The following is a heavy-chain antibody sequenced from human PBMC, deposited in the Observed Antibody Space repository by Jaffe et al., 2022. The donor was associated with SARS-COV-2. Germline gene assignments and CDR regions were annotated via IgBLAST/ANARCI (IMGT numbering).Heavy chain of an antibody. CDR2: ISYDGSNK. CDR1: GFTFSSYA. J-gene: IGHJ6*02. CDR3: ARVRDTYYYDSSGYYTSYYYYGMDV. Sequence: QVQLVESGGGVVQPGRSLRLSCAASGFTFSSYAMHWVRQAPGKGLEWVAVISYDGSNKYYADSVKGRFTISRDNSKNTLYLQMNSLRAEDTAVYYCARVRDTYYYDSSGYYTSYYYYGMDVWGQGTTVTVSS. V-gene: IGHV3-30-3*01. D-gene: IGHD3-22*01.